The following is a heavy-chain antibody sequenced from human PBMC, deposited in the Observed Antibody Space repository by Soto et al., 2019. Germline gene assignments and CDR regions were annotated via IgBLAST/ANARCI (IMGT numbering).Heavy chain of an antibody. J-gene: IGHJ6*02. CDR2: IIPIFGTA. V-gene: IGHV1-69*13. D-gene: IGHD1-1*01. CDR1: GGTFSSYA. Sequence: GASVKVSCKASGGTFSSYAISWVRQAPGQGLEWMGGIIPIFGTANYAQKFQGRVTITADESTSTAYMELSSLRSEDTAVYYCARPGTTGTTSANYYYYGMDVWGQGTTVTVSS. CDR3: ARPGTTGTTSANYYYYGMDV.